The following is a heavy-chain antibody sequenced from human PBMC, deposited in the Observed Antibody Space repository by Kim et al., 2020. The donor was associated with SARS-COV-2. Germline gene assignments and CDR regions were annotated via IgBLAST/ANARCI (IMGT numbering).Heavy chain of an antibody. D-gene: IGHD6-13*01. CDR3: ARSPWGAAAWFDP. V-gene: IGHV4-59*01. Sequence: YHPSLQSLVTISVDPSKNQFSLKLSSVTAADTAVYYCARSPWGAAAWFDPWGQGTLVTVSS. J-gene: IGHJ5*02.